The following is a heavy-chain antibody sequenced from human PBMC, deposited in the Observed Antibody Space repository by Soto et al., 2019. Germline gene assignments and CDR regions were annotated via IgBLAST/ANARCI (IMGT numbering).Heavy chain of an antibody. D-gene: IGHD5-12*01. CDR1: GYTFTGYY. J-gene: IGHJ6*02. V-gene: IGHV1-2*04. Sequence: ASVKVSCKASGYTFTGYYMHWVRQAPGQGLEWMGWINPNSGGTNYAQKFQGWVTMTRDTSISTAYMELSRLRSDDTAVYYCARAFPLGDGYNYGYYGMDVWGQGTTVTVSS. CDR2: INPNSGGT. CDR3: ARAFPLGDGYNYGYYGMDV.